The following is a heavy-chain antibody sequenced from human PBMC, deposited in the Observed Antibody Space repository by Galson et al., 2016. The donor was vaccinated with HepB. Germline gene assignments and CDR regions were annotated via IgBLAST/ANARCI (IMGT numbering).Heavy chain of an antibody. J-gene: IGHJ4*02. Sequence: SLRLSCAASGFTFTNHAMSWVRQAPGKGLEWVSTISGRGDNIYYAASVKGRFTISRDNSKNTLFLQMNSLRAEDTAVYYCAKGRNYYDNSGYFADWGQGTLVTVSS. CDR1: GFTFTNHA. D-gene: IGHD3-22*01. CDR2: ISGRGDNI. V-gene: IGHV3-23*01. CDR3: AKGRNYYDNSGYFAD.